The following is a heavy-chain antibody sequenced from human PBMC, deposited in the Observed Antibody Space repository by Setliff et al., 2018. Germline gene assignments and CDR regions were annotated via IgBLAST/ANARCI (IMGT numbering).Heavy chain of an antibody. CDR2: SSAYNGKT. CDR3: ARSFYGCFNY. J-gene: IGHJ4*02. Sequence: ASVKVSCKSSGYTFTSYGISWMRQAPGQGLEWMGWSSAYNGKTQYAQKFQGRVTMTTDTSTSTAYMELSSLRSDDTAVYYCARSFYGCFNYWGQGTLVTVSS. CDR1: GYTFTSYG. V-gene: IGHV1-18*01. D-gene: IGHD3-10*01.